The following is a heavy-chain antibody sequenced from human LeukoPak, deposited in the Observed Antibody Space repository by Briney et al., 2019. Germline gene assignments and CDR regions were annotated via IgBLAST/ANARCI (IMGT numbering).Heavy chain of an antibody. D-gene: IGHD2-15*01. J-gene: IGHJ5*02. CDR1: GFTFSSYA. CDR2: ISGSGGST. V-gene: IGHV3-23*01. Sequence: GGSLRLSCGASGFTFSSYAMSWVRQAPGKGLEWVSAISGSGGSTYYADSVKGRFTISRDNSKNTLYLQMNSLRAEDTAVYHCAREGLYCSGGSCYSVPNWFDHWGQGTLVTVSS. CDR3: AREGLYCSGGSCYSVPNWFDH.